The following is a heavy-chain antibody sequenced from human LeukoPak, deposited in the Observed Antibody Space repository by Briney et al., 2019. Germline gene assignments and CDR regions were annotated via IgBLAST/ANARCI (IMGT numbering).Heavy chain of an antibody. Sequence: SWKVSRYTFTDYYMHWVQQAPGKGLEWMGLVDPEDGETIYAEKFQGRVTITADTSTDTAYMELSSLRSEDTAVYYCATEGTIFGGEFDYWGQGTLVTVSS. CDR2: VDPEDGET. J-gene: IGHJ4*02. CDR3: ATEGTIFGGEFDY. V-gene: IGHV1-69-2*01. CDR1: RYTFTDYY. D-gene: IGHD3-3*01.